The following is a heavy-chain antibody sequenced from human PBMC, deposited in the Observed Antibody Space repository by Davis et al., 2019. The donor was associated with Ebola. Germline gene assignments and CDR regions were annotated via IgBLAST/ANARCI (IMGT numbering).Heavy chain of an antibody. Sequence: PGGSLRLSCAASGFSFGDYAMHWVRQAPGKGLEWVSGVSRNSKSIVYVDSVKGRFTISRDNAKNSLYLQMNSLRAEDTALYYCAKALRSGYDYYYYGMDVWGKGTTVTVSS. D-gene: IGHD5-12*01. CDR2: VSRNSKSI. CDR1: GFSFGDYA. V-gene: IGHV3-9*01. J-gene: IGHJ6*04. CDR3: AKALRSGYDYYYYGMDV.